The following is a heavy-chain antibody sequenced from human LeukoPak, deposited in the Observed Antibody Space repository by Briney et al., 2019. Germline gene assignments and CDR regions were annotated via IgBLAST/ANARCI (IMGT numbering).Heavy chain of an antibody. CDR3: ATLVGSRFNY. D-gene: IGHD1-26*01. J-gene: IGHJ4*02. V-gene: IGHV1-24*01. CDR2: FDPEQGET. Sequence: ASVKVSCKVSGYTLIELSMHWVRPAPGKGLELMGGFDPEQGETIYAQGFQGRVTMTEDTSTDTAYMNLSSLRSEDTAVYYCATLVGSRFNYWGQGTLVTVSS. CDR1: GYTLIELS.